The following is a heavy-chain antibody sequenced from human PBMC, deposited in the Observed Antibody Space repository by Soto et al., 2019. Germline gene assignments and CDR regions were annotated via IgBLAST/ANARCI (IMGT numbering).Heavy chain of an antibody. V-gene: IGHV4-61*01. CDR2: IYYRGST. CDR3: ARGSGPNDAFDI. CDR1: GGSVSSGSYY. J-gene: IGHJ3*02. Sequence: QVQLQESGPGLVKPSETLSLTCTVSGGSVSSGSYYWSWIRQPPGKGLEWIGYIYYRGSTNYNPSPKSRVTISVDTSKNQFSLKLSSVTAADTAVYYCARGSGPNDAFDIWGQGTMVTVSS. D-gene: IGHD2-15*01.